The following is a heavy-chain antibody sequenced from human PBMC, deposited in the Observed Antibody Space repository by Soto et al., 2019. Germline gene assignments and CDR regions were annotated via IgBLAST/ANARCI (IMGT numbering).Heavy chain of an antibody. Sequence: EVQLLESGGGLVQPGGSLRLSCAASGFTFSSYAMSWVRQAPGKGLEWVSTISGSGINTYYADSVKGRFTISRDNSRNTLYLQMNSQRAEDTAVYYCAKGCSAGCYRFDSWGQGTLVTVSS. CDR3: AKGCSAGCYRFDS. J-gene: IGHJ4*02. D-gene: IGHD2-15*01. V-gene: IGHV3-23*01. CDR1: GFTFSSYA. CDR2: ISGSGINT.